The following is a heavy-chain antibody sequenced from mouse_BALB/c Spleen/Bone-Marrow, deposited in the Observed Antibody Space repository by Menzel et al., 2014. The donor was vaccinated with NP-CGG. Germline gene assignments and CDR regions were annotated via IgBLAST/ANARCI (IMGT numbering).Heavy chain of an antibody. D-gene: IGHD1-1*01. CDR3: ASYYYGRYFDV. CDR1: GFNIKDTY. CDR2: IDPANGNT. J-gene: IGHJ1*01. V-gene: IGHV14-3*02. Sequence: EVQLQQSGAELVKPGASVKLSCTASGFNIKDTYMHWVKQRPEQGLEWIGRIDPANGNTKYDPKFQGKATITADTSSNTAYPQLSSLTSEDTAVYYCASYYYGRYFDVWGAGTTVTVSS.